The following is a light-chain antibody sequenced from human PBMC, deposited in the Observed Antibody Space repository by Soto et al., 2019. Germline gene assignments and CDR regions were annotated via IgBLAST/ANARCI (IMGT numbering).Light chain of an antibody. J-gene: IGKJ5*01. CDR3: QQSYATPIT. CDR1: LSISNY. V-gene: IGKV1-39*01. Sequence: IQLTQSPSSLPASVGDRVTITCRASLSISNYLSWYQQKPGKAPNLLIFSATSLQSGVPSRFSGSGSGTDFTLTISSLQPEDFATYYCQQSYATPITFGQGTRLEIK. CDR2: SAT.